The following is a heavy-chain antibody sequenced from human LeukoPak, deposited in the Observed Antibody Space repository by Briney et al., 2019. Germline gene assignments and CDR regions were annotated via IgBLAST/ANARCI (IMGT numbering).Heavy chain of an antibody. D-gene: IGHD2-2*01. J-gene: IGHJ5*02. CDR1: GGTFSSYA. V-gene: IGHV1-69*06. CDR2: IIPIFGTA. CDR3: ARGIVVVPATTPDWFDP. Sequence: VASVKVSCKASGGTFSSYAISWVRQAPGQGLEWMGGIIPIFGTANYAQKFQGRVTITADKSTSTAYMELSSLRSEDTAVYYCARGIVVVPATTPDWFDPWGQGTLVTVSS.